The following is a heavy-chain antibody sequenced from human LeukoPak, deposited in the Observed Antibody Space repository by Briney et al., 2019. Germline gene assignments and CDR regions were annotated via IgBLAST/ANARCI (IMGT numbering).Heavy chain of an antibody. Sequence: PGGSLRLSCAASGFSFSSYSLNWVRQAPGKGLEWLSYISDSGTHIYYADSVKGRFTISRDNAKNSLYLQMNSLRDEDSALYFCARDNFSLARASGMDVWGQGTAVTVSS. CDR2: ISDSGTHI. D-gene: IGHD1-20*01. V-gene: IGHV3-48*02. J-gene: IGHJ6*02. CDR1: GFSFSSYS. CDR3: ARDNFSLARASGMDV.